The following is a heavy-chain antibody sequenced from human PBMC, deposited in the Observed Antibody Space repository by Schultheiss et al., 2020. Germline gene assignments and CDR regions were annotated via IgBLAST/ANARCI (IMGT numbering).Heavy chain of an antibody. V-gene: IGHV1-2*02. Sequence: AFVKVSCKASGYTFTGYYMHWVRQAPGQGLEWMGWINPNGGGTDYAQNFQGRVTMTRETSISTAYMEVSRLRSDDTAVYYCAREGYTEDEMATIPRAWRYYYGMDVWGQGTTVT. J-gene: IGHJ6*02. CDR3: AREGYTEDEMATIPRAWRYYYGMDV. CDR2: INPNGGGT. CDR1: GYTFTGYY. D-gene: IGHD5-24*01.